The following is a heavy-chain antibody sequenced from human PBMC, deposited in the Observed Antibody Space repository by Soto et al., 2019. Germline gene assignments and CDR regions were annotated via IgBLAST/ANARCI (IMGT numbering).Heavy chain of an antibody. CDR3: ARRQGSGWFDP. CDR2: IYYSGST. CDR1: GGSISSGDYY. V-gene: IGHV4-30-4*01. Sequence: PSETLSLTCTVSGGSISSGDYYWSWIRQPPGKGLEWIGYIYYSGSTYYNPSLKSRVTISVDTSKNQFSLKLSSVTAADTAVYYCARRQGSGWFDPWGQGTLVTVSS. D-gene: IGHD6-19*01. J-gene: IGHJ5*02.